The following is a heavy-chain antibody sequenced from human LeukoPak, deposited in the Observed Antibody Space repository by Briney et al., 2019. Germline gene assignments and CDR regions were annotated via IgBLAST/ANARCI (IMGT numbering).Heavy chain of an antibody. J-gene: IGHJ2*01. V-gene: IGHV4-39*01. D-gene: IGHD3-22*01. CDR1: GGSISSRSYY. CDR2: IYYSGST. CDR3: AKGGPVVVILHWYFDL. Sequence: SETLSLTCTVSGGSISSRSYYWGWIRQPPGEGLEGSGSIYYSGSTYYNPSLKSRVAISVDTSKNQFPLKLSSVTAADTAVYYCAKGGPVVVILHWYFDLWGRGTLVTVSS.